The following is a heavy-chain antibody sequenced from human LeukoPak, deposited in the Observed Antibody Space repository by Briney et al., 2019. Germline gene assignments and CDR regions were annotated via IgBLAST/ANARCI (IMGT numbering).Heavy chain of an antibody. V-gene: IGHV3-7*01. Sequence: PGGSLRLSCIASGFTFSSYWMSWVRQAPGTGLEWVANIKQDGSEKIYVDSMKGRFTISRDNAKNSLFLQMDSLRAEDTAVYYCARDLPVVGAPGFDYWGQGTLVTVSS. CDR1: GFTFSSYW. D-gene: IGHD1-26*01. CDR3: ARDLPVVGAPGFDY. CDR2: IKQDGSEK. J-gene: IGHJ4*02.